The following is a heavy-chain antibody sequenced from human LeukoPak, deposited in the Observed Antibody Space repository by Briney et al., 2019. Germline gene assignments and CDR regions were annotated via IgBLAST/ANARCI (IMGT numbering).Heavy chain of an antibody. V-gene: IGHV3-74*01. D-gene: IGHD3-10*01. CDR3: ARDGLLWFGELFY. CDR1: GFTFSSYW. J-gene: IGHJ4*02. Sequence: GGSLRLSCAASGFTFSSYWMHWVRQAPGKGLVWVSRINSDGSSTSYADSVKGRFTISRDNAKNTLYLQMNSLRAGDTAVYYCARDGLLWFGELFYWGQGTLVTVPS. CDR2: INSDGSST.